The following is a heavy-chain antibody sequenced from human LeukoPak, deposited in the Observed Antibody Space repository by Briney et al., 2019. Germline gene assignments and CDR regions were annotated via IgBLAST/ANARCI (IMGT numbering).Heavy chain of an antibody. D-gene: IGHD2-15*01. V-gene: IGHV1-18*01. CDR1: GYTFTSYG. CDR3: ARDRKRYCSGGSCYNFDY. CDR2: ISAYNGNT. J-gene: IGHJ4*02. Sequence: ASVKVSYKASGYTFTSYGISWVRQAPGQGLEWMGWISAYNGNTNYAQKLQGRVTMTTDTSTSTAYMELRSLRSDDTAVYYCARDRKRYCSGGSCYNFDYWGQGTLVTVSS.